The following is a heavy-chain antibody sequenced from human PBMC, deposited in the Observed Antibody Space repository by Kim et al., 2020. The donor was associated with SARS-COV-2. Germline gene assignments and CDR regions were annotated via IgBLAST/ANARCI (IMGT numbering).Heavy chain of an antibody. D-gene: IGHD3-3*01. CDR2: ISAYNGNT. CDR1: GYTFTSYG. J-gene: IGHJ6*03. V-gene: IGHV1-18*01. Sequence: ASVKVSCKASGYTFTSYGISWVRQAPGQGLEWMGWISAYNGNTNYAQKLQGRVTMTTDTSTSTAYMELRSLRSDDTAVYYCARDVPRPSITIFGVVITDYYYYYMDVWGKGTTVTVSS. CDR3: ARDVPRPSITIFGVVITDYYYYYMDV.